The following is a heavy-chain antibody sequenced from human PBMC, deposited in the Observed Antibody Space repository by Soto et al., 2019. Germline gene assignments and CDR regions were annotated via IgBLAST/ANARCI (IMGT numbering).Heavy chain of an antibody. CDR2: ISYDGSNK. D-gene: IGHD3-16*01. CDR3: ARDTWGFDY. J-gene: IGHJ4*02. Sequence: GGSLRLSCAASGFTFSSYAMHWVRQAPGKGLEWVAVISYDGSNKYYADSVKGRFTISRDDSKSTVYLHMNSLRAEDTAVYYCARDTWGFDYWGQGAQVTVSS. CDR1: GFTFSSYA. V-gene: IGHV3-30-3*01.